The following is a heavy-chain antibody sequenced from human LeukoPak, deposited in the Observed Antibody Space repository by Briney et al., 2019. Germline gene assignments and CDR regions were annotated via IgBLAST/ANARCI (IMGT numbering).Heavy chain of an antibody. V-gene: IGHV3-30*18. CDR3: AKDRDNWNDGFDY. D-gene: IGHD1-20*01. Sequence: GRSLRLSCAASGFTFSSYGMHWVRQAPGKGLEWVAVISYDGSNKYYADSVKGRFTISRDNSKNTLYLQMNSLRAEDTAVYYCAKDRDNWNDGFDYWGQGTLVTVPS. CDR1: GFTFSSYG. J-gene: IGHJ4*02. CDR2: ISYDGSNK.